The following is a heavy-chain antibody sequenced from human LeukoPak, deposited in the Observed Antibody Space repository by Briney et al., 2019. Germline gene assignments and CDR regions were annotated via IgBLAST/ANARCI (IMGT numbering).Heavy chain of an antibody. D-gene: IGHD1-14*01. J-gene: IGHJ5*02. Sequence: PGGSLRLSCAASGFTFSDHWMHWVRQAPGKGLEWISAVSGGGTTSYADSVRGRFAISRDNSKNTLYLQMNSLRAEDTAVYYCAQEDSEGGPNWFDPWGQGALVTVSS. CDR1: GFTFSDHW. CDR3: AQEDSEGGPNWFDP. CDR2: VSGGGTT. V-gene: IGHV3-23*01.